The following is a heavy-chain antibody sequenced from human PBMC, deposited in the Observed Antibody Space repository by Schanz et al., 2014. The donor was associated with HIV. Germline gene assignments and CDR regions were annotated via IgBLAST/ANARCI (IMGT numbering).Heavy chain of an antibody. CDR2: ISWNSGSI. CDR1: GFTFDDYA. CDR3: AKDLRITMVRAGGKMDV. J-gene: IGHJ6*02. V-gene: IGHV3-9*01. D-gene: IGHD3-10*01. Sequence: EVQLVESGGGLVQPGRSLRLSCAASGFTFDDYAMHWVRQAPGKGLEWVSGISWNSGSIGYADSVKGRFTISRDNAKNSLYLQMNSLRAEDTALYYCAKDLRITMVRAGGKMDVWGQGTTVTVSS.